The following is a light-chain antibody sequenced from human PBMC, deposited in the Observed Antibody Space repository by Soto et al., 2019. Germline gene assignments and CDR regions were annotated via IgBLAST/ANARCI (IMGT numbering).Light chain of an antibody. Sequence: QSALTQPAPVSGSPGQSITISCTGTSSDVGFYNYVSWYQQNPGKAPKLMIYEVRNRPSGVSNRFSGSKSGNTASLTISGLQAEDEADYYCSSFTNTDTLVFGTGTKVTVL. V-gene: IGLV2-14*01. CDR3: SSFTNTDTLV. CDR1: SSDVGFYNY. J-gene: IGLJ1*01. CDR2: EVR.